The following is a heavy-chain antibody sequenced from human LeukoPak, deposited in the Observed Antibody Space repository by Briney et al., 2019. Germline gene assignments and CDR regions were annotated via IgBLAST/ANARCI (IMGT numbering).Heavy chain of an antibody. J-gene: IGHJ3*02. CDR2: IYTSGST. D-gene: IGHD2-21*01. V-gene: IGHV4-4*07. Sequence: SETLSLTCTVSGGSISSYYWSWIRQPAGKGLEWIGRIYTSGSTNYNPSLKSRVTMSVDTSKNQFSLKLSSVTAADTAVYYCARDSTYCGGDCYSEGAFDIWGQGTMVTVSS. CDR3: ARDSTYCGGDCYSEGAFDI. CDR1: GGSISSYY.